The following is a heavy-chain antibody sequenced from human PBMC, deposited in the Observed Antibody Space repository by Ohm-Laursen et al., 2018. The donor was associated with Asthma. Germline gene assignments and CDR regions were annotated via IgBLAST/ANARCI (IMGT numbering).Heavy chain of an antibody. CDR2: IYYSGIT. D-gene: IGHD3-22*01. Sequence: TLSLTCSVSGASIRSGGNYWSWIRQPPAKGLEWIGYIYYSGITYSNPSLRSRVSISVDTSKNQFSLKLSPVTAADTAVYYCARGTFYYESTGYYFFDHWGQGALVTVSS. CDR3: ARGTFYYESTGYYFFDH. J-gene: IGHJ4*02. V-gene: IGHV4-31*03. CDR1: GASIRSGGNY.